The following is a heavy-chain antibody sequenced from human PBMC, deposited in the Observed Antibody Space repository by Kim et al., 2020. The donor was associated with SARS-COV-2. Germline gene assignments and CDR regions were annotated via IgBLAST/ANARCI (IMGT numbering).Heavy chain of an antibody. CDR3: AKEGYCSSTSCYERVYYYYGMDV. V-gene: IGHV3-43*02. CDR1: GFTFDDYA. Sequence: GGSLRLSCAASGFTFDDYAMHWVRQAPGKGLEWVSLISGDGGSTYYADSVKGRFTIPRDNSKNSLYLQMNSLRTEDTALYYCAKEGYCSSTSCYERVYYYYGMDVWGQGTTVTVSS. CDR2: ISGDGGST. J-gene: IGHJ6*02. D-gene: IGHD2-2*01.